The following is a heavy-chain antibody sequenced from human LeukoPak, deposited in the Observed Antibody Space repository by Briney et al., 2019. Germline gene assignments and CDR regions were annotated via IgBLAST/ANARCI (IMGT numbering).Heavy chain of an antibody. J-gene: IGHJ4*02. Sequence: GGSLRPSCAASGFTFSIYSMNWVRQAPGKGMEWVSSISPSSSNIYYAHSVKGQLTVSRDNGKNSLYLQMNRLRAEDTAVNYCARGCVGNCYLSDYLGQGTLLTVSS. CDR3: ARGCVGNCYLSDY. CDR2: ISPSSSNI. D-gene: IGHD2-15*01. V-gene: IGHV3-21*01. CDR1: GFTFSIYS.